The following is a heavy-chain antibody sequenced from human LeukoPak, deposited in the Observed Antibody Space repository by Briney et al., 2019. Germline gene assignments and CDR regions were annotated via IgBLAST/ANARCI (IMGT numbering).Heavy chain of an antibody. CDR3: ARGDLLGLTTGHFDY. CDR1: GFTFSHYW. J-gene: IGHJ4*02. CDR2: IKQDGSEQ. D-gene: IGHD4-11*01. Sequence: GGSLRLSCAASGFTFSHYWMTWVRQAPGKGLQWVANIKQDGSEQYYLDSVKGRFIISRDDAKSSMNLQMTRLRAEDTAVYYCARGDLLGLTTGHFDYWGQGTLVTVSS. V-gene: IGHV3-7*03.